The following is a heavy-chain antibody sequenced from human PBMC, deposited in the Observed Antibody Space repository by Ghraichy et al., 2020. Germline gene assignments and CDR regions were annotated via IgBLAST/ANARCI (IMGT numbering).Heavy chain of an antibody. CDR1: GFTFSSYA. Sequence: GGSLRLSCAASGFTFSSYAMSWVRQAPGKGLEWVSAISGSGGSTYYADSVKGRFTISRDNSKNTPYLQMNSLRAEDTAVYYCAKDSPIVEMATITRYYYGMDVWGQGTTVTVSS. CDR3: AKDSPIVEMATITRYYYGMDV. D-gene: IGHD5-24*01. V-gene: IGHV3-23*01. J-gene: IGHJ6*02. CDR2: ISGSGGST.